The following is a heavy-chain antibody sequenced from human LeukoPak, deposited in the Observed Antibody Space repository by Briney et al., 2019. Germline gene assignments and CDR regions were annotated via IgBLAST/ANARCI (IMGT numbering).Heavy chain of an antibody. CDR3: ARAIQLWRWFDY. CDR2: IYYSGST. Sequence: PSPTLSLTCTVSGGSISSGDYYWSWIRQPPGKGLEWIGYIYYSGSTYYNPSLKSRVTISVDTSKNQFSLKLSSVTAADTAVYYCARAIQLWRWFDYWGQGTLVTVSS. J-gene: IGHJ4*02. CDR1: GGSISSGDYY. V-gene: IGHV4-30-4*08. D-gene: IGHD5-18*01.